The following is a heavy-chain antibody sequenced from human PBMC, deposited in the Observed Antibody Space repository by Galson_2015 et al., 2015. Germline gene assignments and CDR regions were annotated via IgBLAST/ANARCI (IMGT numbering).Heavy chain of an antibody. CDR1: GGSISSYY. Sequence: SETLSLTCTVSGGSISSYYWSWTRQPPGKGLEWIGYIYYSGSTNYNPSLKSRVTISVDTSKNQFSLKLSSVTAADTAVYYCARDQDDYSNPGRGGMDVWGQGTTVTVSS. CDR2: IYYSGST. V-gene: IGHV4-59*01. J-gene: IGHJ6*02. D-gene: IGHD4-11*01. CDR3: ARDQDDYSNPGRGGMDV.